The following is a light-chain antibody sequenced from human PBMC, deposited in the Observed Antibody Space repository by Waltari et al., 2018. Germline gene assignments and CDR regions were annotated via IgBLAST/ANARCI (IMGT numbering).Light chain of an antibody. CDR1: SSAVGSYNL. CDR2: EVN. CDR3: CSYAGGSTPWV. V-gene: IGLV2-23*02. J-gene: IGLJ3*02. Sequence: QSALTQPASVSGSPGQSITISCTGTSSAVGSYNLVSWYQQYPGKAPKLMIYEVNKRPSGVSHRFSGSKSGNTASLTISGLQAEDEADYYCCSYAGGSTPWVFGGGTKLTVL.